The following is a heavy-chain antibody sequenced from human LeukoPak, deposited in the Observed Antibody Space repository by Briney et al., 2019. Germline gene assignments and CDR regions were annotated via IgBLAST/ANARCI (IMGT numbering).Heavy chain of an antibody. CDR3: ARGIGRITILGVVGPYFDY. Sequence: SETLSLTCTVSGGSISSGDYYWSWIRQPPGKGLEWIGYIYYSGSTYYNPSLKSRVTISVDTSKNQFSLKLSSVTAADTAVYYCARGIGRITILGVVGPYFDYWGQGTLVTVSS. J-gene: IGHJ4*02. CDR2: IYYSGST. D-gene: IGHD3-3*01. CDR1: GGSISSGDYY. V-gene: IGHV4-30-4*01.